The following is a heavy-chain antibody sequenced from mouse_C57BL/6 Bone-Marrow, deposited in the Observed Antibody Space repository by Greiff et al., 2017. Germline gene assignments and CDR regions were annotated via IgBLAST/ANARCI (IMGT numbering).Heavy chain of an antibody. CDR2: INPGSGGT. V-gene: IGHV1-54*01. D-gene: IGHD3-2*02. Sequence: QVQLQQSGAELVRPGTSVKVSCKASGYAFTNYLIEWVKQRPGQGLEWIGVINPGSGGTNYNEQFKGKATLTADKSSSTAYMQLSSLTSEDSAVYVCARSGRRRLRRFAYWGQGTLVTVSA. CDR3: ARSGRRRLRRFAY. CDR1: GYAFTNYL. J-gene: IGHJ3*01.